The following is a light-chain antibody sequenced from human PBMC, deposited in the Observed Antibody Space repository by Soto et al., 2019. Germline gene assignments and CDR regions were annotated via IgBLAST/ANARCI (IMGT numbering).Light chain of an antibody. CDR1: QRVSSN. V-gene: IGKV3-15*01. Sequence: EIVMTQSPVTLSVSPGERATLSCRASQRVSSNVAWYQQKPGQAPRLLMYDSSTRATGIPDRFSGSGSGTEFTLTISGLQSEDFAVYYCQEYINWPRLTFGGGTKVDIK. CDR2: DSS. CDR3: QEYINWPRLT. J-gene: IGKJ4*01.